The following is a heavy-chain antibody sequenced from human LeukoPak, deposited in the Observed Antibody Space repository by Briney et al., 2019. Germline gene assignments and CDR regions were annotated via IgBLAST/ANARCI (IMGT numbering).Heavy chain of an antibody. Sequence: GASVKVSCKASGYTFTSYYMHWVRQAPGQGLEWMGIINPSGGSTSYAQKFQGRVTMTRDTSTSTVYMELSNLRSEDTAVYYCAREDYGDPYGMDVWGQGTTVTVSS. CDR2: INPSGGST. J-gene: IGHJ6*02. V-gene: IGHV1-46*01. CDR3: AREDYGDPYGMDV. D-gene: IGHD4-17*01. CDR1: GYTFTSYY.